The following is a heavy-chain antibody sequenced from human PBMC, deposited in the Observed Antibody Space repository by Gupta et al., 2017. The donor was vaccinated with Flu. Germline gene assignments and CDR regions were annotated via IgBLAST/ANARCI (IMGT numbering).Heavy chain of an antibody. J-gene: IGHJ3*02. V-gene: IGHV3-15*01. CDR2: IKSKTDGGKT. D-gene: IGHD2-15*01. CDR3: TTGTGGDIVVVVAATYAFDI. Sequence: EVQLVASGGGLVTPGGSLGLSCAASGFTFRNSWMSCVRQDPGKGLEWVGRIKSKTDGGKTDYAAPVKGRFTSSRDDSKNTLYLQMNSLKTEDTAVYYCTTGTGGDIVVVVAATYAFDIWGQGTMVTVSS. CDR1: GFTFRNSW.